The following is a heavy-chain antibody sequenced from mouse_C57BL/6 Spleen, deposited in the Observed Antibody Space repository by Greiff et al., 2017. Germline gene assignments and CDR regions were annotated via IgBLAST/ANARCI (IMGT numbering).Heavy chain of an antibody. V-gene: IGHV1-18*01. CDR1: GYTFTDYN. D-gene: IGHD1-1*01. CDR3: ARERYGSRYFDV. J-gene: IGHJ1*03. Sequence: VQLQQSGPELVKPGASVKIPCKASGYTFTDYNMDWVKQSHGKSLEWIGDINPNNGGTIYNQKFKGKATLTVDKSSSTAYMELRSLTSEDTAVYYCARERYGSRYFDVWGTGTTVTVSS. CDR2: INPNNGGT.